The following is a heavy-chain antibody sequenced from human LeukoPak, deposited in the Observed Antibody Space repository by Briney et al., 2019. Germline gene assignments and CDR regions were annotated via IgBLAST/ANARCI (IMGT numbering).Heavy chain of an antibody. V-gene: IGHV3-30*02. CDR1: GFTFSSYG. J-gene: IGHJ6*03. CDR3: ANSLRGYSYGYGYYYYMDV. Sequence: GGSLRLSCAASGFTFSSYGMHWVRQAPGKGLEWVAFIRYDGSNKYYADSVKGRFTISRDNSKNTLYLQMNSLRAEDTAVYYCANSLRGYSYGYGYYYYMDVWGKGTTVTISS. CDR2: IRYDGSNK. D-gene: IGHD5-18*01.